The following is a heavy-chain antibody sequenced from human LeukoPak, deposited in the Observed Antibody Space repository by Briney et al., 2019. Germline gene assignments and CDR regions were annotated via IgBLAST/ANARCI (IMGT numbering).Heavy chain of an antibody. CDR2: IYSGRST. CDR3: AVEDGYNSPFDY. J-gene: IGHJ4*02. Sequence: GGSLRLSCAASGFTVSSYYMSWVRQAPGKGLEWVSVIYSGRSTSYADSVKGRFTIFRDNSKNTLYLQMNSLRAEDTAVYYCAVEDGYNSPFDYWGQGTLVTVSS. CDR1: GFTVSSYY. V-gene: IGHV3-66*01. D-gene: IGHD5-24*01.